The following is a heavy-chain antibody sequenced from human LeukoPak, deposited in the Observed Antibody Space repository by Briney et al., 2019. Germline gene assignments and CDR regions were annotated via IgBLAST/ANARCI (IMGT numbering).Heavy chain of an antibody. CDR2: IYPGYSDT. D-gene: IGHD2-2*01. CDR1: GYRFASYW. J-gene: IGHJ4*02. Sequence: KHGESLKISCEGSGYRFASYWIGWVRQMPGKGLEWMWIIYPGYSDTRYSPSFQGQVTISADKSIATAYLQWSSLKASDTAMYYCARGNHCGSTSCALDYWGQGTLVTVSS. CDR3: ARGNHCGSTSCALDY. V-gene: IGHV5-51*01.